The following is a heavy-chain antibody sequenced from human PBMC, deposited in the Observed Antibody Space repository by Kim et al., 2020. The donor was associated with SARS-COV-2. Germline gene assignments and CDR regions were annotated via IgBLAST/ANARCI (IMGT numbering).Heavy chain of an antibody. CDR3: ARSPWAYCSSTSCYRRYYYGMDV. D-gene: IGHD2-2*02. V-gene: IGHV7-4-1*02. CDR1: GYTFTSYA. Sequence: ASVKVSCKASGYTFTSYAMNWVRQAPGQGLEWMGWINTNTGNPTYAQGFTGRFVFSLDTSVSTAYLQISSLKAEDTAVYYCARSPWAYCSSTSCYRRYYYGMDVWGQGTTVTVSS. CDR2: INTNTGNP. J-gene: IGHJ6*02.